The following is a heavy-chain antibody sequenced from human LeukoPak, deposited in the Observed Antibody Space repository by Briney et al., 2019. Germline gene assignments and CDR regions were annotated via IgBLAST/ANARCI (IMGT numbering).Heavy chain of an antibody. CDR1: GGSFSGYY. V-gene: IGHV4-34*01. Sequence: AETLSLTCAVYGGSFSGYYWSWIRQLPGKGLEWIGEINHSGSTNYNPSLKSRVTISVDTSKNQFSLKLSSVTAADTAVYYCARAPEDSGDAFDIWGQGTMVTVSS. CDR2: INHSGST. D-gene: IGHD1-26*01. J-gene: IGHJ3*02. CDR3: ARAPEDSGDAFDI.